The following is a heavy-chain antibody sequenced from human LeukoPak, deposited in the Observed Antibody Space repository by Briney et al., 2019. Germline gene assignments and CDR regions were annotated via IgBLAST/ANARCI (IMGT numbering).Heavy chain of an antibody. Sequence: GGSLRLSCAASGFTFSSYEMDWVRQAPGKGLEWVSYISSSGSTIYYADSVKGRFTISRDNAENSLYLQMNSLRAEDTAVYYCVQESSSLLRSYFDYWGQGTLVTVSS. D-gene: IGHD2-15*01. CDR3: VQESSSLLRSYFDY. J-gene: IGHJ4*02. V-gene: IGHV3-48*03. CDR2: ISSSGSTI. CDR1: GFTFSSYE.